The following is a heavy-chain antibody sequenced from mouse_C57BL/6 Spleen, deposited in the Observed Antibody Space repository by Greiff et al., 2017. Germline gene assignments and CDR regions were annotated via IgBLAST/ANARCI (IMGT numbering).Heavy chain of an antibody. V-gene: IGHV5-4*01. CDR3: ARDYYGREGWFAY. J-gene: IGHJ3*01. CDR2: ISDGGSYT. D-gene: IGHD1-1*01. Sequence: EVMLVESGGGLVKPGGSLKLSCAASGFTFSSYAMSWVRQTPEKRLEWVATISDGGSYTYYPDNVKGRFTISRDNAKNNLYLQMSHLKSEDTAMYYCARDYYGREGWFAYWGQGTLVTVSA. CDR1: GFTFSSYA.